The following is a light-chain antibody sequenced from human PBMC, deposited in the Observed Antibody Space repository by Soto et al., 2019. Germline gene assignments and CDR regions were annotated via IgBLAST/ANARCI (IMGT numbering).Light chain of an antibody. Sequence: DIQMTQSPSTLSASVGDRVSITCRASKNINTWVAWYQQKPGKAPKLLIYDASSLESGVPSRVSGSGSGTECSLSISNRLYDGVATYYGQQYKTSWTFGRGTKVEI. J-gene: IGKJ4*02. V-gene: IGKV1-5*01. CDR2: DAS. CDR1: KNINTW. CDR3: QQYKTSWT.